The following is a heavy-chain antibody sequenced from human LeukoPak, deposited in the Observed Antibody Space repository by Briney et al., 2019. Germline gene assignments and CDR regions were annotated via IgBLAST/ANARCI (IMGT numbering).Heavy chain of an antibody. CDR3: ARSGYYYGSGSYPHDAFDI. D-gene: IGHD3-10*01. J-gene: IGHJ3*02. CDR1: GGTFSSYA. CDR2: IIPIFGTA. Sequence: SVKVSCKASGGTFSSYAISWVRQAPGQGHEWMGRIIPIFGTANYAQKFQGRVTITTDESTSTAYMVLSSLRSEDTAVYYCARSGYYYGSGSYPHDAFDIWGQGTMVTASS. V-gene: IGHV1-69*05.